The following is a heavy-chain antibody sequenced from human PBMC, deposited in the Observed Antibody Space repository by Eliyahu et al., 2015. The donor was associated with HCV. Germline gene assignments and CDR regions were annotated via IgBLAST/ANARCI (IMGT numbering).Heavy chain of an antibody. D-gene: IGHD6-13*01. Sequence: QLQLQESGPGLVKPSETLSLTCTVSGGSISSSSYYWGWIRQPPGKGLEWIGSIYYSGSTYYNPSLKSRVTISVDTSKNQFSLKLSSVTAADTAVYYCATNGYSSSWGYYYYYGMDVWGKGTTVTVSS. CDR1: GGSISSSSYY. CDR3: ATNGYSSSWGYYYYYGMDV. V-gene: IGHV4-39*01. J-gene: IGHJ6*04. CDR2: IYYSGST.